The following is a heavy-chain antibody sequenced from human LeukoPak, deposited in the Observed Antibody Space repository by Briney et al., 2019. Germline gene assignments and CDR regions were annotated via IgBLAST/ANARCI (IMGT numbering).Heavy chain of an antibody. J-gene: IGHJ4*02. V-gene: IGHV4-34*01. D-gene: IGHD5-24*01. CDR3: ARGRPTGRRWLQFSRGVDFDY. CDR1: GGSFSGYY. Sequence: SETLSLTCAVYGGSFSGYYWSWIRQPPGKGLEWIGEINHSGSTNYNPSLKSRVTISVDTSKNQFSLKLSSVTAADTAVYYCARGRPTGRRWLQFSRGVDFDYWGQGTLVTVSS. CDR2: INHSGST.